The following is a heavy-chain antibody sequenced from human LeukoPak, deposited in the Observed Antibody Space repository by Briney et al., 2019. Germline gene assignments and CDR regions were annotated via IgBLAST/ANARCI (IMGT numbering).Heavy chain of an antibody. D-gene: IGHD3-3*01. V-gene: IGHV4-34*01. CDR2: INHSGST. CDR3: ARDRWRRWWFDP. CDR1: GGSFSGYY. Sequence: SSETLSLTCAVYGGSFSGYYWSWIRQPPGKGLEWIGEINHSGSTNYNPSLKSRVTISVDTSKNQFSLKLSSVTAADTAVYYCARDRWRRWWFDPWGQGTLVTASS. J-gene: IGHJ5*02.